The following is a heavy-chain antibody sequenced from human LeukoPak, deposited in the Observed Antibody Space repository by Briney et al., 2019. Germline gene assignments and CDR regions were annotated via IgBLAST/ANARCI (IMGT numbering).Heavy chain of an antibody. D-gene: IGHD3-10*01. CDR1: GFTFSTYG. CDR3: AKDQGMVRGVIGWYFDL. J-gene: IGHJ2*01. Sequence: PGGSLRLSCAASGFTFSTYGTHWVRQAPGKGLEWVAVISYDGSNKYYADSVKGRFTISRDNSKNTLYLQMNSLRAEDTAVYYCAKDQGMVRGVIGWYFDLWGRGTLVTVSS. CDR2: ISYDGSNK. V-gene: IGHV3-30*18.